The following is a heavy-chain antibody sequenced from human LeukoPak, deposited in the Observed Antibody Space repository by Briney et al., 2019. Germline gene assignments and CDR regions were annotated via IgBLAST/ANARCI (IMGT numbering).Heavy chain of an antibody. Sequence: GGSLRLSCAASGFTFSNYFMHWVRQAPGKGLDYLSVISYNGDETYYAKSVEGRFTISRDNSKNTLYLQMGTLRPEDTAVYYCARDPSVGGFSGSELDFWGQGTLVAVSS. CDR2: ISYNGDET. D-gene: IGHD3-16*01. V-gene: IGHV3-64*01. CDR1: GFTFSNYF. J-gene: IGHJ4*02. CDR3: ARDPSVGGFSGSELDF.